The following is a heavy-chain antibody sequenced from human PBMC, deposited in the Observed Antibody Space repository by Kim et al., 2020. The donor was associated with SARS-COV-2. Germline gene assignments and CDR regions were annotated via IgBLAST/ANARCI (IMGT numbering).Heavy chain of an antibody. CDR3: ARGPPQSVLFTLWFDY. J-gene: IGHJ4*02. Sequence: SETLSLTCTVSGGSISSYYWRWIRQPPGKGLEWIGYIYYSGSTNYNPSLKSRVTISVDTSKNQFSLKLSSVTAADTAVYYCARGPPQSVLFTLWFDYWGQGTLVTVSS. V-gene: IGHV4-59*01. D-gene: IGHD3-10*01. CDR2: IYYSGST. CDR1: GGSISSYY.